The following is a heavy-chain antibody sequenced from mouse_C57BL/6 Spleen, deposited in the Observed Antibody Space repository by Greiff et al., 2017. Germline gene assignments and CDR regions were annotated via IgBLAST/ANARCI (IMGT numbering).Heavy chain of an antibody. D-gene: IGHD2-4*01. CDR1: GFTFSDSY. Sequence: EVKLVASEGGLVQPGSSMKLSCTASGFTFSDSYMAWVRQVPEKGLEWVANINYDGSSTYYLDSLKSRFILSSDNAKNILYLQMSSLKSEDTATYYCARDRGYYDYDVKEAMDYWGQGTSVTVSS. CDR3: ARDRGYYDYDVKEAMDY. V-gene: IGHV5-16*01. CDR2: INYDGSST. J-gene: IGHJ4*01.